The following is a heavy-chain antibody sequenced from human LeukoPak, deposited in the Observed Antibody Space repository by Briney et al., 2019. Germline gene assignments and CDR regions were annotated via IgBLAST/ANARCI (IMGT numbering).Heavy chain of an antibody. V-gene: IGHV1-18*01. Sequence: ASVKVSCKASGYTFTSYGISWVRQAPGQGLEWMGWISAYNGNTNYAQKLQGRVTMTTDTSTSTAYMELRSLRSDDTAAYYCARELGPAYGSSWYAPSYYYYYGMDVWGQGTTVTVSS. D-gene: IGHD6-13*01. CDR2: ISAYNGNT. CDR1: GYTFTSYG. J-gene: IGHJ6*02. CDR3: ARELGPAYGSSWYAPSYYYYYGMDV.